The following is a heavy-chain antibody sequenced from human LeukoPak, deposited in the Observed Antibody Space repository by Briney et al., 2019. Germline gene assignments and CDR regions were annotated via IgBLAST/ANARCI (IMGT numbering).Heavy chain of an antibody. Sequence: ASVKVSCKASGGTFSSYAISWVRQAPGQGLEWMGGIIPIFGTANYAQKFQGRVTITTDESTSTAYMELSSLRSEDPAVYYCARSSGGSCYGCHWFDPWGQGTLVTVSS. D-gene: IGHD2-15*01. CDR1: GGTFSSYA. CDR3: ARSSGGSCYGCHWFDP. J-gene: IGHJ5*02. CDR2: IIPIFGTA. V-gene: IGHV1-69*05.